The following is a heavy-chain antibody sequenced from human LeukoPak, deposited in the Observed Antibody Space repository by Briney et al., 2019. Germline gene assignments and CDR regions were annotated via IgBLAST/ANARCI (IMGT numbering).Heavy chain of an antibody. J-gene: IGHJ4*02. CDR3: ARHRSELGSDY. CDR1: GGSFSGYY. CDR2: INHSGST. Sequence: SETLSLTCAVYGGSFSGYYWSWIRQPPGKGLEWIGEINHSGSTNYNPSLKSRVTISVDTSKNQFSLKLSSVTAADTAVYYCARHRSELGSDYWGQGTLVTVSS. V-gene: IGHV4-34*01. D-gene: IGHD1-26*01.